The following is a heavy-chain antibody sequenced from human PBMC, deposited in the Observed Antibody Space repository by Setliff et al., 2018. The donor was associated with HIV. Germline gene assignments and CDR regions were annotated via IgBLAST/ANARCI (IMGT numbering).Heavy chain of an antibody. CDR3: TRQSPVAGSGAFDI. D-gene: IGHD6-19*01. CDR1: GDCISSGGYY. CDR2: IYTSGNTNYNPST. Sequence: SETLSLTCTVSGDCISSGGYYWSWIRQPAGQGLEWIGRIYTSGNTNYNPSTNYNPSRKRRITISLETSRNQFSLRVTSLPATDTAVYYCTRQSPVAGSGAFDIWGQGTMVTVSS. J-gene: IGHJ3*02. V-gene: IGHV4-61*02.